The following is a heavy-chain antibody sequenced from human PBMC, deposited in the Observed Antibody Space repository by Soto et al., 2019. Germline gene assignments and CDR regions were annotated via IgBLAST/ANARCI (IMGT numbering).Heavy chain of an antibody. CDR1: GFTFSRYT. Sequence: GGSLRLSCAASGFTFSRYTLNWVRQAPGKGLEWVSCMSSTGSTIYYADSVKGRFTISRDNAKNSLYLQMNSLRDEDTAVYYCARATSSWDSPFDYWGQGTLVTVSS. D-gene: IGHD6-13*01. V-gene: IGHV3-48*02. CDR3: ARATSSWDSPFDY. CDR2: MSSTGSTI. J-gene: IGHJ4*02.